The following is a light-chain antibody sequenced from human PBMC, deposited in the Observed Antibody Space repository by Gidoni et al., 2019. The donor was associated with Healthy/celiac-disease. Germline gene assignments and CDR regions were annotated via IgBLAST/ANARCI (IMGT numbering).Light chain of an antibody. CDR2: DAS. J-gene: IGKJ2*01. CDR3: QQYDNRPMYT. V-gene: IGKV1-33*01. CDR1: QDISNY. Sequence: DIQMTQSPSSLSASVGDRVTITCQASQDISNYLNWYQQKPGKAPKLLIYDASNLETGVPSRFSGSGSGTDDTFTISSLQPEDIATYYCQQYDNRPMYTFGQGTKLEIK.